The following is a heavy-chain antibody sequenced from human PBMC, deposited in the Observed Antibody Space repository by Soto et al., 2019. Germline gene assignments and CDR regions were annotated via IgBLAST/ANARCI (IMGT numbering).Heavy chain of an antibody. D-gene: IGHD1-26*01. V-gene: IGHV3-23*01. Sequence: EVQLLESGGGLVQPAGSLRLSCAASGFIFSTYTMSWFRQAPGKGLEWVSSIYGSGKSTFYSASVKGRFTISRDNSGNTVYLQMSSLRAEDTAIYYCAKDCTPDSRWDIDCWGQGSLVTVSS. CDR2: IYGSGKST. J-gene: IGHJ4*02. CDR3: AKDCTPDSRWDIDC. CDR1: GFIFSTYT.